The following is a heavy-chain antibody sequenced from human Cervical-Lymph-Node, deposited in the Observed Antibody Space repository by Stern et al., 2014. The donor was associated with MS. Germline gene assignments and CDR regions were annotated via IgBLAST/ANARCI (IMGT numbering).Heavy chain of an antibody. CDR1: GYTFTSYG. V-gene: IGHV1-18*01. CDR3: ARVYGPLSIAAAGTVDY. J-gene: IGHJ4*02. D-gene: IGHD6-13*01. Sequence: MQLVESGAEVKKPGASVKVSCKASGYTFTSYGISWVRQAPGQGLEWMGWISAYNGNTNYAQKLQGRVTMTTDTSTSTAYMELRSLRSDDTAVYYCARVYGPLSIAAAGTVDYWGQGTLVTDSS. CDR2: ISAYNGNT.